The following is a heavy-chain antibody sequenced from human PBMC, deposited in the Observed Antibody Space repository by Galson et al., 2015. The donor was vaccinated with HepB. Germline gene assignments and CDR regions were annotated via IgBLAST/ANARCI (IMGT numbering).Heavy chain of an antibody. CDR2: IIPIFGTA. J-gene: IGHJ6*03. CDR1: GGTFSSYA. D-gene: IGHD3-3*01. Sequence: SVKVSCKASGGTFSSYAISWVRQAPGQGLEWMGGIIPIFGTANYAQKFQGRVTITADESTSTAYMELSSLRSEDTAVYYCARDDFWSGHTEETPSYYYYYMDVWGKGTTVTVSS. V-gene: IGHV1-69*13. CDR3: ARDDFWSGHTEETPSYYYYYMDV.